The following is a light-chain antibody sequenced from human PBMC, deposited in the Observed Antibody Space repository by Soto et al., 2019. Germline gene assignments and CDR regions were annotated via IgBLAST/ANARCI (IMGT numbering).Light chain of an antibody. J-gene: IGLJ2*01. CDR2: EVS. CDR1: SSDVGAYSY. V-gene: IGLV2-8*01. CDR3: SSYAGSNNLVV. Sequence: QSALTQPPSASGSPGQSVTISYTGTSSDVGAYSYVSWYQQHPGKAPKLMIYEVSKRPSGVPDRFSGSKSGNTASLTVSGLQAEDEADYYCSSYAGSNNLVVFGGGTKLTVL.